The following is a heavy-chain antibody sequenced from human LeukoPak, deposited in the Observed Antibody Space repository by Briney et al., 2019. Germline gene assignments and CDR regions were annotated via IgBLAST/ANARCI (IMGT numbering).Heavy chain of an antibody. D-gene: IGHD3-22*01. CDR3: ARDLDYSHSRGYCFEI. V-gene: IGHV3-53*01. CDR1: GFSVSNFY. Sequence: PGGSLRLSCAASGFSVSNFYMSWVRQAPGKGPEWVSVIYSGGTTHYADSVKGRFTISRDSSKNTLFLQMNSLRAEDTAVYYCARDLDYSHSRGYCFEIWGQGTMVTVSS. CDR2: IYSGGTT. J-gene: IGHJ3*02.